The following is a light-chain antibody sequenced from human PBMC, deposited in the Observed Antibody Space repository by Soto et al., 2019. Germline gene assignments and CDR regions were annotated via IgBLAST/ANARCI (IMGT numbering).Light chain of an antibody. J-gene: IGKJ1*01. CDR3: QQYGSSRT. CDR2: GAS. V-gene: IGKV3-20*01. CDR1: QSVSSSY. Sequence: EIVLTQSPGTLSLSPGERATLSCRAIQSVSSSYLAWYQQKPGQAPRLLIYGASSRATGIPDRFSGSGSGTDFTLTISRLEPEEFAVYYCQQYGSSRTFGQGTKVEIK.